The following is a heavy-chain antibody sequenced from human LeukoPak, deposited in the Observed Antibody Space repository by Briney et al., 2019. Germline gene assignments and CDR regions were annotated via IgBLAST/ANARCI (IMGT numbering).Heavy chain of an antibody. J-gene: IGHJ5*02. Sequence: GGSLRLSCAASGFTFSSYSMNWVRQAPGKGLEWVSLIYSDGTTYYADSVKGRFTISRDNSKNTLYLQMNSLRAEDTAVYYCAKGTKSNAIVGAANWFDPWGQGTLVTVSS. CDR1: GFTFSSYS. V-gene: IGHV3-NL1*01. D-gene: IGHD1-26*01. CDR2: IYSDGTT. CDR3: AKGTKSNAIVGAANWFDP.